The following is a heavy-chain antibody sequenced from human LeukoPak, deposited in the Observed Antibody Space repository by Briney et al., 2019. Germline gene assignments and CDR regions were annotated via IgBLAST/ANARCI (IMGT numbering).Heavy chain of an antibody. CDR1: GGSISSYY. CDR2: IYYSGST. V-gene: IGHV4-59*12. D-gene: IGHD3-22*01. Sequence: KPSETLSLTCTVSGGSISSYYWSWIRQPPGKGLEWIGYIYYSGSTNYNPSLKSRVTISVDTSKNQFSLKLSSVTAADTAVYYCAGMYYYDSSGYRNWGQGTLVTVSS. J-gene: IGHJ4*02. CDR3: AGMYYYDSSGYRN.